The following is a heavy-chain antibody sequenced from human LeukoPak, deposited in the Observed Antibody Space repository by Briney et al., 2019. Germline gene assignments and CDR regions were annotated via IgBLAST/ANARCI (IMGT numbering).Heavy chain of an antibody. CDR1: GFTVSSNY. CDR3: ARIQQVYYYDSSGYGMDV. V-gene: IGHV3-53*01. Sequence: GGSLRLSCAASGFTVSSNYMSWVRQARGKGREWVSVIYSGGSTYYADSVKGRFTISRDNSKNTLYLQMNSLRAEDTAVYYCARIQQVYYYDSSGYGMDVWGQGTTVTVSS. D-gene: IGHD3-22*01. CDR2: IYSGGST. J-gene: IGHJ6*02.